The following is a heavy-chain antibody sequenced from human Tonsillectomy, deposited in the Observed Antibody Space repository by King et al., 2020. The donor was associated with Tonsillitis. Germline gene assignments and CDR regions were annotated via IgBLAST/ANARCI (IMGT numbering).Heavy chain of an antibody. CDR1: GFIFTTYT. J-gene: IGHJ1*01. D-gene: IGHD6-25*01. V-gene: IGHV3-30*04. Sequence: VQLVESGGDVVQPGRSLRLSCAASGFIFTTYTMHWVRQAPGKGLEWVAAISRDGNNNDFADSVKGRFTISRDNSKNTLWLQMSSLRAEDTGVYYCARGVEGSGRFLEYFQHWGQGTLVTVSS. CDR3: ARGVEGSGRFLEYFQH. CDR2: ISRDGNNN.